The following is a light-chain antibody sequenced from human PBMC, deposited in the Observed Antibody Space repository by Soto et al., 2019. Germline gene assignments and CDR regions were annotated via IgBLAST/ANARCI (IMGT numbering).Light chain of an antibody. CDR1: QSVSSSY. CDR3: QQYGSSPTT. V-gene: IGKV3-20*01. CDR2: DAS. Sequence: EIVLTQSPGTLSLSPGEGATLSCMASQSVSSSYLAWYQQKPGQAPRLLIYDASSRATGIPDRFSGSGSGTDFTLTISRLEPEDFAVFYCQQYGSSPTTFGQGTRLEIK. J-gene: IGKJ5*01.